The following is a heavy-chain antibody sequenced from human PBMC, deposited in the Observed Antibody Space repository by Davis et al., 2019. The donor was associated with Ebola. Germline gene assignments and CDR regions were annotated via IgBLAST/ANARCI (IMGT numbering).Heavy chain of an antibody. Sequence: PGGSLRLSCAASGFTFSNYAMHWVRQAPGKGLMWVSRINGDATSTAYADSVRGRFTISRDNAKNTLYLQMDSLRAEDTSVYFCAKSPGGYYNDWGQGTLVTVSS. CDR1: GFTFSNYA. D-gene: IGHD1-26*01. CDR2: INGDATST. CDR3: AKSPGGYYND. J-gene: IGHJ4*02. V-gene: IGHV3-74*01.